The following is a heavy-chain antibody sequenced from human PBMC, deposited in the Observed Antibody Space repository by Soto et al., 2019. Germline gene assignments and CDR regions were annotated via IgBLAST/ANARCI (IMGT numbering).Heavy chain of an antibody. D-gene: IGHD6-19*01. Sequence: SQTLSLTCAISGDSVSSNSGAWNWIRQSPSRGLEWLGRTYYRAKWYNDYAVSVKGRITINPDTSKNQFSLQLNSVTPADTDVYYCSRDRAEAGTYYYGMDVWGQGTTVTVSS. CDR2: TYYRAKWYN. CDR1: GDSVSSNSGA. J-gene: IGHJ6*02. V-gene: IGHV6-1*01. CDR3: SRDRAEAGTYYYGMDV.